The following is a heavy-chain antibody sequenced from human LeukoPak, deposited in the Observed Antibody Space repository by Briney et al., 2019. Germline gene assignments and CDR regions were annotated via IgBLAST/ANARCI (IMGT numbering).Heavy chain of an antibody. Sequence: GGSLRLSCAASGFTFSNYWMSWVRQAPGKGPEWMGNIKEDGSETYYVDSVKGRFTISRDNAQNSLYLHMHSLRVEDTAVYYCARVNPLLAPGALDIWGQGTMVAVSS. CDR1: GFTFSNYW. J-gene: IGHJ3*02. CDR3: ARVNPLLAPGALDI. V-gene: IGHV3-7*03. CDR2: IKEDGSET.